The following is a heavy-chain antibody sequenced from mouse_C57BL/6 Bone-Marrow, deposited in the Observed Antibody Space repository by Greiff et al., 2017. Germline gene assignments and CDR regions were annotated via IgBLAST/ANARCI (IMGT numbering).Heavy chain of an antibody. Sequence: VQLQQSGPELVKPGASVKISCKASGYSFTSYYIHWVKQRPGQGLEWIGWIYPGSGNTKYNEKFKGKATLTADTSSSTAYMQLSSLTSEDSAVYYCARWPDYGSSSYYAMDYWGQGTSVTVSS. CDR1: GYSFTSYY. CDR3: ARWPDYGSSSYYAMDY. V-gene: IGHV1-66*01. CDR2: IYPGSGNT. D-gene: IGHD1-1*01. J-gene: IGHJ4*01.